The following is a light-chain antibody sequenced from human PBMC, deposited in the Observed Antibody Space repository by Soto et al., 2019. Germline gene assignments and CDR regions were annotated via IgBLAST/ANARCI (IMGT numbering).Light chain of an antibody. CDR2: SNN. V-gene: IGLV1-44*01. Sequence: QSVLTQPPSASGTPGQRVTISCSGSSSNIGSKTVNWYRQLPGTAPKVVIYSNNQRPSGVPDRFSGSKSGTSASLAISGLQSEYEADYYCAVWDDSLNGWVFGGGTKLTVL. CDR3: AVWDDSLNGWV. J-gene: IGLJ3*02. CDR1: SSNIGSKT.